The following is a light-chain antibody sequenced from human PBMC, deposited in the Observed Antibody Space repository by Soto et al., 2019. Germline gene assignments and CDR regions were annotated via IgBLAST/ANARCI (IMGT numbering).Light chain of an antibody. CDR1: QSVSSSY. Sequence: EIVLTQSPGTLSLSPGERATLSCRASQSVSSSYLAWYQQKPGQAPRLLIYGASSRATGIPDRFSGSGSGTDFTLTISRLEPEDFAEYYCQQYGSSPWTFGQGTKLEIK. V-gene: IGKV3-20*01. CDR3: QQYGSSPWT. J-gene: IGKJ1*01. CDR2: GAS.